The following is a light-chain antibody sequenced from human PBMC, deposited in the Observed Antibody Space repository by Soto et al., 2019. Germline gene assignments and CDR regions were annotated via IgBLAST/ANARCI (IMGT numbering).Light chain of an antibody. CDR1: QSVRSN. J-gene: IGKJ5*01. V-gene: IGKV3D-15*01. CDR3: QQYHNWPIT. Sequence: EIVMTQSPATLSVSPGERATLSCRASQSVRSNLAWYQQKPGQAPRLLIFAASTRATGISARFSGRGSGTEFTLTISRLQSEDFAVYYCQQYHNWPITLGQGTRLRL. CDR2: AAS.